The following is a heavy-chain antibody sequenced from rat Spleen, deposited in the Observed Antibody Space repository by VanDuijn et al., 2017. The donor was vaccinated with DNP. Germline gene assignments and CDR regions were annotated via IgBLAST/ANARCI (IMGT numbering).Heavy chain of an antibody. CDR1: GYSITRNY. CDR3: ARSYPYAMDA. D-gene: IGHD1-4*01. V-gene: IGHV3-1*01. J-gene: IGHJ4*01. CDR2: IRYSGST. Sequence: EVQLQESGPGLVESSQSLSLTCSVTGYSITRNYRWNWIRKFPGNKLEWIGHIRYSGSTSYNQSLKRRISITRDTSKNPFFLQLNSVTTEDTATYYCARSYPYAMDAWGQGTSVTVSS.